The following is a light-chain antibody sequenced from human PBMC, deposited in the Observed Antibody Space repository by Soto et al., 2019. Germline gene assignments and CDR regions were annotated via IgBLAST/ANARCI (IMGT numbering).Light chain of an antibody. CDR1: QSVSTY. Sequence: EIVLTQSPATLSLSPGERATLSCRASQSVSTYLAWYQQKPGQAPRLLIYDASNRATGIPARFSGSGSGTDFTLTISSLEPEDFAVYYSQQRHTFGPGTQLEI. J-gene: IGKJ2*01. V-gene: IGKV3-11*01. CDR3: QQRHT. CDR2: DAS.